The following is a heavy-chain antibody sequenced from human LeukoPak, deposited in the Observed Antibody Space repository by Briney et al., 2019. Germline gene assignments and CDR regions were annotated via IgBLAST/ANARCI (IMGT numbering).Heavy chain of an antibody. CDR3: ARGYCSGGSCYSFVGYYFDY. CDR2: ISGSGGST. J-gene: IGHJ4*02. CDR1: GFTFSSHG. V-gene: IGHV3-23*01. D-gene: IGHD2-15*01. Sequence: GGSLRLSCAASGFTFSSHGMSWVRQAPGKGLEWVSSISGSGGSTYYAVSVKGRFTMSRDNSKNTLYLQMDSLRADDTAIYYCARGYCSGGSCYSFVGYYFDYWGQGTLVTVSS.